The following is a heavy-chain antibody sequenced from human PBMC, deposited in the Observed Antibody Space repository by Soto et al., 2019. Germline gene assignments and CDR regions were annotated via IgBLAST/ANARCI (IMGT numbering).Heavy chain of an antibody. V-gene: IGHV3-11*06. CDR3: ARAIAVAAPPFDY. CDR2: ISSSSSYT. J-gene: IGHJ4*02. CDR1: GFTFSDYY. Sequence: GGSLRLSCAASGFTFSDYYMSWIRQAPGKGLEWVSYISSSSSYTNYADSVKGRFTISRDNAKNSLYLQMNSLRAEDTAVYYWARAIAVAAPPFDYGGQEPLVPVSS. D-gene: IGHD6-19*01.